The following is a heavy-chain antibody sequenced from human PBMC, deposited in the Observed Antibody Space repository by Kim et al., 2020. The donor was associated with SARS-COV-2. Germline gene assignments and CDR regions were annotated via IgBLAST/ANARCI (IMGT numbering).Heavy chain of an antibody. Sequence: ASVKVSCKASGYTFTSYAMNWVRQAPGQGLEWMGWINTNTGNPTYAQGFTGRFVFSLDTSVSTAYLQISSLKAEDIAVYYCARVHVLLWFGGAFDIWGQGTMVTVSS. CDR1: GYTFTSYA. CDR2: INTNTGNP. V-gene: IGHV7-4-1*02. J-gene: IGHJ3*02. CDR3: ARVHVLLWFGGAFDI. D-gene: IGHD3-10*01.